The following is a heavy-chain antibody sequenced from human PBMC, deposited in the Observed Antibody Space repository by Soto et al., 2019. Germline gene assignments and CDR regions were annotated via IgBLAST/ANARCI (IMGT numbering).Heavy chain of an antibody. V-gene: IGHV3-23*01. J-gene: IGHJ4*02. CDR2: ISGSGGST. D-gene: IGHD3-22*01. Sequence: PGGSLRLSCAASGFTFSSYAMSWVRQAPGKGLEWVSAISGSGGSTYYADSVKGRFTISRDNSKNTLYLQMNSLRAEDTAVYYCAKEITMIVVVPYPGFDYWGQGTLVTVSS. CDR3: AKEITMIVVVPYPGFDY. CDR1: GFTFSSYA.